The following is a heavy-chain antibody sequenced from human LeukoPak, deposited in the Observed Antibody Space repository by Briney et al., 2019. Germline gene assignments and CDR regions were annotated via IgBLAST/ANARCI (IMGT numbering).Heavy chain of an antibody. V-gene: IGHV4-38-2*02. CDR2: MYHSGSI. Sequence: ASETLSLTCTVSGYSISSGYFWAWIRQPPGKGLEWIGSMYHSGSIYHNPSLKSRVTISLDTSRNQFSLKLYSVTAADTAVYYCARDPYCSGGSCYPFDYWGQGTLVTVSS. J-gene: IGHJ4*02. CDR1: GYSISSGYF. D-gene: IGHD2-15*01. CDR3: ARDPYCSGGSCYPFDY.